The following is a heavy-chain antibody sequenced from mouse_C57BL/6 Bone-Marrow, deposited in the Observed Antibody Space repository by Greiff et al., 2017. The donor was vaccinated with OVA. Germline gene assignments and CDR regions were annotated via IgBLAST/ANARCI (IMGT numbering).Heavy chain of an antibody. CDR3: AREPQGSWLAY. V-gene: IGHV1-75*01. J-gene: IGHJ3*01. D-gene: IGHD3-2*02. CDR1: GYTFTDYY. CDR2: IYPGSGST. Sequence: VQLQESGPELVKPGASVKISCKASGYTFTDYYINWVKQRPGQGLEWIGWIYPGSGSTNYNEKFKGKATFTVDKSSSTAYMLLSSLTSEDSADYFGAREPQGSWLAYWGQGTLVTVSA.